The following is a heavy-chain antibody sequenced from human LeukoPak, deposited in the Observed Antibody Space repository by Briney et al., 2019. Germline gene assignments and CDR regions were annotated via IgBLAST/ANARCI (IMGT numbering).Heavy chain of an antibody. CDR2: IYYSGST. CDR1: GGSISSSSYY. D-gene: IGHD6-13*01. J-gene: IGHJ5*02. CDR3: ARPIVGIADPDWFDP. V-gene: IGHV4-39*01. Sequence: SETLSLTCTVSGGSISSSSYYWGWIRQPPGKGLEWIGSIYYSGSTYYNPSLKGRVTISVDTSKNQFSLKLSSVTAADTAVYYCARPIVGIADPDWFDPWGQGTLVTVSS.